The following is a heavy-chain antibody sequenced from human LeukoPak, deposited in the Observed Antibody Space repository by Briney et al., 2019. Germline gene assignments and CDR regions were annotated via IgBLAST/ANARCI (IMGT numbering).Heavy chain of an antibody. J-gene: IGHJ4*02. Sequence: SVKVSCKASGGTFSSYAISWVRQAPGQGLEWMGGIIPIFGTANYAQKFQGRVAITTDESASTAYMELSSLRSEDTAVYYCARASHDYGDLRLDSFDYWGQGTLVTVSS. CDR1: GGTFSSYA. D-gene: IGHD4-17*01. CDR2: IIPIFGTA. V-gene: IGHV1-69*05. CDR3: ARASHDYGDLRLDSFDY.